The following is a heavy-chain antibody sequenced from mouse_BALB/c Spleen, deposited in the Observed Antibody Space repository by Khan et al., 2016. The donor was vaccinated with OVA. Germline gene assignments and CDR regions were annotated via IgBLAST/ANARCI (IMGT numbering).Heavy chain of an antibody. J-gene: IGHJ4*01. CDR2: ISDGGNYT. V-gene: IGHV5-4*02. CDR1: GFTFSDYY. Sequence: EVELVESGGGLVNPGGSLKLSCAASGFTFSDYYMYWVRQTPEKRLEWVATISDGGNYTYYPDDLKGRFTISRANAKNSLYLQMSSLKSEDTAMYYCARDYDYDGYYTMDYWGQGTSVTVSS. CDR3: ARDYDYDGYYTMDY. D-gene: IGHD2-4*01.